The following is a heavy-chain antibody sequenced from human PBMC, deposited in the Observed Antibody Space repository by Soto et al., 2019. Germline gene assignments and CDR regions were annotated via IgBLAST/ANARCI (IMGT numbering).Heavy chain of an antibody. V-gene: IGHV3-30-3*01. CDR3: VVEPTYDFWSGIPDY. CDR2: LSYDGANK. D-gene: IGHD3-3*01. J-gene: IGHJ4*02. Sequence: QVQLVESGGGVVQPGRSLRLSCAVSGITFTNYAMHWVRQAPGKGLEWVAVLSYDGANKYYADSLKGRFTISRDNSKNMLYLQMNSLRPEDTAVYYCVVEPTYDFWSGIPDYWGQGTLVTVSS. CDR1: GITFTNYA.